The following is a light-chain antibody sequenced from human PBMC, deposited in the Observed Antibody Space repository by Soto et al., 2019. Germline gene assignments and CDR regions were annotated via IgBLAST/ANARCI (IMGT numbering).Light chain of an antibody. CDR3: QQLGSVPPWT. Sequence: IQLTQSPSSLSASVGDRVNITCRSSQDLSTYLAWYHQHPGRAPKLLVFLASTLESGVPSRFSGSGSGTDFTLTISSLQPDDFATYYGQQLGSVPPWTFGQGTRVPVK. V-gene: IGKV1-9*01. J-gene: IGKJ1*01. CDR2: LAS. CDR1: QDLSTY.